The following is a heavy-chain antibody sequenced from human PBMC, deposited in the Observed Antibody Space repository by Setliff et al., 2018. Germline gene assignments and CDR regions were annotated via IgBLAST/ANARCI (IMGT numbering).Heavy chain of an antibody. D-gene: IGHD1-7*01. CDR2: TIPLLPLP. CDR1: GGSLSTLS. CDR3: ARNALTGTTRKYYYYMDV. V-gene: IGHV1-69*10. Sequence: SVKVSCKASGGSLSTLSIAWVRQAPGQGLEWMGGTIPLLPLPNYAVKFQGRVTITADKSTSTAYMELRSLTSEDTAVYYCARNALTGTTRKYYYYMDVWGQGTVVTVSS. J-gene: IGHJ6*03.